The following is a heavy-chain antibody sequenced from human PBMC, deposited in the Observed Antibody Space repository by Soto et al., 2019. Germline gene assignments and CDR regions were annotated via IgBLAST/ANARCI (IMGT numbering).Heavy chain of an antibody. Sequence: EVQLVESGGGLVQPGGSLRLSCAASGFTVSSNYMSWVRQAPGKGLEWASVIYSGGSTYYADSVKGRFTISSDNSKNTLYLQMNSLRAEDTAVYYCARDRTFGVVPSYYYYMDVWGKGTTVTVSS. CDR3: ARDRTFGVVPSYYYYMDV. CDR2: IYSGGST. CDR1: GFTVSSNY. J-gene: IGHJ6*03. V-gene: IGHV3-66*01. D-gene: IGHD3-3*01.